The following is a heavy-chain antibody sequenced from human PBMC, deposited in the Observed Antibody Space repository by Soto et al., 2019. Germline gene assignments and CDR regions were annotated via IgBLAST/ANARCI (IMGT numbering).Heavy chain of an antibody. CDR3: ARETQWLNWFDP. J-gene: IGHJ5*02. Sequence: EVQLVESGGGLVQPGGSLRLSCAASGFTFSSYSMNWVRQAPGKGLEWVSYISSSSSTIYYADPVKGRFTISRDNAKHSLYLQMNSLRAEDTAVYYCARETQWLNWFDPWGQGTLVTVSS. D-gene: IGHD6-19*01. CDR1: GFTFSSYS. V-gene: IGHV3-48*01. CDR2: ISSSSSTI.